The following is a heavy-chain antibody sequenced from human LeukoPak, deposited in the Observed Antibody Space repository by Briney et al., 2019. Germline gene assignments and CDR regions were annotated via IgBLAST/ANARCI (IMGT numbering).Heavy chain of an antibody. CDR1: GGSISSGDYF. CDR2: IYYSGST. J-gene: IGHJ3*02. V-gene: IGHV4-39*07. CDR3: VCDSSGYYDAFDI. Sequence: PSETLSLTCNVSGGSISSGDYFWNWIRQPPGKELEWIGSIYYSGSTYYNPSLKSRVTISVDTSKNQFSLKLSSVTAADTAVYYCVCDSSGYYDAFDIWGQGTMVTVSS. D-gene: IGHD3-22*01.